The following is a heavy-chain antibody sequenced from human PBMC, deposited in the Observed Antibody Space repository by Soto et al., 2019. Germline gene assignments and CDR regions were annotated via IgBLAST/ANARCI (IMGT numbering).Heavy chain of an antibody. D-gene: IGHD3-22*01. CDR2: IYYSGST. CDR1: GGSISSGGYY. CDR3: ARDSAPYDSSGYYGSAFGI. Sequence: PSETLSLTCTVSGGSISSGGYYWSWIRQHPGKGLEWIGYIYYSGSTYYNPSLKSRVTISVDTSKNQFSLKLSSVTAADTAVYYCARDSAPYDSSGYYGSAFGIWGQGTMVTVSS. J-gene: IGHJ3*02. V-gene: IGHV4-31*03.